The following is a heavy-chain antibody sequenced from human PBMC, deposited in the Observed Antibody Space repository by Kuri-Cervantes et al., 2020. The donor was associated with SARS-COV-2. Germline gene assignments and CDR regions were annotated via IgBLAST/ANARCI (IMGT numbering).Heavy chain of an antibody. V-gene: IGHV1-18*01. CDR1: GYSFTTYA. CDR2: ISAYNGNT. J-gene: IGHJ6*02. Sequence: ASVKVSCKASGYSFTTYAMHWVRQAPGQGLEWMGWISAYNGNTNYAQKLQGRVTMTTDTSTSTAYMELSRLRSDDTAVYYCARKGYGEMYGMDVWGQGTTVTVSS. D-gene: IGHD5-24*01. CDR3: ARKGYGEMYGMDV.